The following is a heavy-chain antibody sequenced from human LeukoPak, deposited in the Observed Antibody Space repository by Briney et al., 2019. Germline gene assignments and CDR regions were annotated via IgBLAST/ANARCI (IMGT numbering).Heavy chain of an antibody. CDR2: ISGSGDTI. CDR1: GFTFSAYE. D-gene: IGHD3-16*01. Sequence: TGGSLRLSCAASGFTFSAYEMNWVRQAPGKGLEWLSYISGSGDTIYYAESVKGRFTISRDNAKNSLYLQMSSLRAEDTAVYYCVSGYGGLLDYWGQGTLVTVSS. J-gene: IGHJ4*02. V-gene: IGHV3-48*03. CDR3: VSGYGGLLDY.